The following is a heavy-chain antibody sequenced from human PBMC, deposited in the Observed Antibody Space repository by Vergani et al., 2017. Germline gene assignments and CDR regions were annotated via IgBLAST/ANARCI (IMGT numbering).Heavy chain of an antibody. Sequence: QVQLQESGPGLVKPPGTLSLTCAVSGDSISSKNCWTWVRQPPGKGLEWIGEICHTEDTNYSPSLKSRVTVSVDESRNLFSLRLNSVTAADTAVYYCATIGYRRWGYYFDYWGQGILVTVSS. D-gene: IGHD2-2*02. V-gene: IGHV4-4*03. J-gene: IGHJ4*02. CDR2: ICHTEDT. CDR1: GDSISSKNC. CDR3: ATIGYRRWGYYFDY.